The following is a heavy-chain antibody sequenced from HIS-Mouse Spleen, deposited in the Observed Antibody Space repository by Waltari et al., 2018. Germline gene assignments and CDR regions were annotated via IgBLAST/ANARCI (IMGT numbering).Heavy chain of an antibody. D-gene: IGHD3-9*01. CDR1: GFPFCTYW. J-gene: IGHJ4*02. Sequence: EVQLVESGGGLVQPGGSLRLSCAASGFPFCTYWISWFRRAPGKGLEWVANIKQDGSGKYYVDSVKGRFTISRDNAKNSLYLQMNSLRAEDTAVYYCARVRYFDWLGVDYWGQGTLVTVSS. CDR3: ARVRYFDWLGVDY. V-gene: IGHV3-7*01. CDR2: IKQDGSGK.